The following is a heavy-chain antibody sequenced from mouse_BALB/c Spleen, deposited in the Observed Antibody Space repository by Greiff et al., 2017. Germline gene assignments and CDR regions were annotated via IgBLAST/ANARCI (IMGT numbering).Heavy chain of an antibody. Sequence: EVQLQQSGPGLVKPSQSLSLTCTVTGYSITSDYAWNWIRQFPGNKLEWMGYISYSGSTSYNPSLKSRISITRDTSKNQFFLQLNSVTTEDTATYYCAPLYDHDDGAWFAYWGQGTLVTVSA. J-gene: IGHJ3*01. D-gene: IGHD2-4*01. CDR2: ISYSGST. CDR1: GYSITSDYA. CDR3: APLYDHDDGAWFAY. V-gene: IGHV3-2*02.